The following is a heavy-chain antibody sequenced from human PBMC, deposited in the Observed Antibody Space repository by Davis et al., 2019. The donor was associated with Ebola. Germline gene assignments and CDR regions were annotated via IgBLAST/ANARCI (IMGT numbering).Heavy chain of an antibody. D-gene: IGHD3-16*01. V-gene: IGHV3-30*05. CDR2: ISSDGSNK. J-gene: IGHJ4*02. Sequence: GESLKISCVASGFTFSNYGMHWVRQAPGKGLEWVAVISSDGSNKYFADSVRGRFSISRDNSENAVYLQMTSLRFEDTAIYYCTRESVDDTGYYGFDFWGQGTLVAVSS. CDR1: GFTFSNYG. CDR3: TRESVDDTGYYGFDF.